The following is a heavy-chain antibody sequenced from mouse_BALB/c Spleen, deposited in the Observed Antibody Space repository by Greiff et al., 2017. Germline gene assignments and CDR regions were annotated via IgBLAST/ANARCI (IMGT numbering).Heavy chain of an antibody. D-gene: IGHD2-12*01. CDR3: ARSLRWYFDV. V-gene: IGHV1-7*01. CDR1: GYTFTSYW. CDR2: INPSTGYT. J-gene: IGHJ1*01. Sequence: QVQLQQSGAELAKPGASVKMSCKASGYTFTSYWMHWVKQRPGQGLEWIGYINPSTGYTEYNQKFKDKATLTADKSSSTAYMQLSSLTSEDSAVYYCARSLRWYFDVWGAGTTVTVSS.